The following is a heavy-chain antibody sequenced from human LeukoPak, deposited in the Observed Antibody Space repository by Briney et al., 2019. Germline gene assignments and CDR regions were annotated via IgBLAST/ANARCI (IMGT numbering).Heavy chain of an antibody. D-gene: IGHD6-13*01. CDR2: KNPNSGNT. V-gene: IGHV1-8*01. CDR1: GYTFTSYD. CDR3: ARVNNIAAAWRGFDP. Sequence: GASVKVSCKASGYTFTSYDINWVRQATGQGLEWMGWKNPNSGNTGYAQKFQGRVTMTRNTSISTAYMELSSLRSEDTAVYYCARVNNIAAAWRGFDPWGQGTLVTVSS. J-gene: IGHJ5*02.